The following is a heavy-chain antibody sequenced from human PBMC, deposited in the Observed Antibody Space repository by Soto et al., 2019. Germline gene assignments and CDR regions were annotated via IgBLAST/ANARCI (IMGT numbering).Heavy chain of an antibody. J-gene: IGHJ5*02. Sequence: QVQLVQSGAEVKKPGASVKVSCKASGYTFTSYGISWVRQAPGQGLEWMGWISAYNGNTNYAQKLQGRVTMTTDTSTSTAYMELRSLRSDDTAVYYCARVGNYRDLLWFGDWFDPWGQGTLVTVSS. V-gene: IGHV1-18*01. CDR3: ARVGNYRDLLWFGDWFDP. D-gene: IGHD3-10*01. CDR1: GYTFTSYG. CDR2: ISAYNGNT.